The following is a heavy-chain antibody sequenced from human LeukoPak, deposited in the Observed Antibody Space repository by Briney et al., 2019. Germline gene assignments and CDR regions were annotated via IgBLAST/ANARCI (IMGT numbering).Heavy chain of an antibody. CDR1: GFTVSSNY. V-gene: IGHV3-53*01. D-gene: IGHD3-10*01. CDR2: IYSGGST. CDR3: AKWTGLWFGELYNYYYMDV. J-gene: IGHJ6*03. Sequence: SGGSLRLSCAASGFTVSSNYMSWVRQAPGKGLEWVSIIYSGGSTFYADSVKGRFTISRDNSKNTLYLQMNSLRAEDTAVYYCAKWTGLWFGELYNYYYMDVWGKGTTVTISS.